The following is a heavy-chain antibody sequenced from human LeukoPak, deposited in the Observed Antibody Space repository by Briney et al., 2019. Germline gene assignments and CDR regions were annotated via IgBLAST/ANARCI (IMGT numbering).Heavy chain of an antibody. CDR2: INPNSGGT. D-gene: IGHD2-15*01. J-gene: IGHJ5*02. V-gene: IGHV1-2*02. Sequence: ASVKVSCKASGYTFTGYYMHWVRQAPGQGLEWMGWINPNSGGTNYAQKFRGRVTMTRDTSISTAYMKLSRLRSDDTAVYYCARDCGAHTVVVVAATEWFDPWGQGTLVTVSS. CDR1: GYTFTGYY. CDR3: ARDCGAHTVVVVAATEWFDP.